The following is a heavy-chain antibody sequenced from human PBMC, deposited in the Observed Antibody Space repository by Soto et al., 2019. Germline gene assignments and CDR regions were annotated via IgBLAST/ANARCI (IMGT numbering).Heavy chain of an antibody. J-gene: IGHJ6*02. Sequence: PGGSLRLSCAASGFTVSSNYMSWVRQAPGKGLEWVSVIYSGGSTYYADSVKGRFTISRDNSKNTLYLQMNSLRAEDTAVYYCARGILSVYPPLPPHYYGIDVWGQGTTVTVSS. D-gene: IGHD3-9*01. CDR2: IYSGGST. CDR1: GFTVSSNY. CDR3: ARGILSVYPPLPPHYYGIDV. V-gene: IGHV3-66*01.